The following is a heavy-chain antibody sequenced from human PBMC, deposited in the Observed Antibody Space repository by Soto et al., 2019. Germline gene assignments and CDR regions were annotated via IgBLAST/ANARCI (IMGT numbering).Heavy chain of an antibody. D-gene: IGHD3-16*01. CDR3: AREGIDSGGYDAFDI. CDR1: GYTLTNYA. Sequence: ASVKVSCKASGYTLTNYAIHWVRQAPGQRLEWMGWINAGNGNTRYSQKFQGRVIITRDTSASTVYMELSSLRSEDTAVYYCAREGIDSGGYDAFDIWGQGTMVTVSS. CDR2: INAGNGNT. J-gene: IGHJ3*02. V-gene: IGHV1-3*01.